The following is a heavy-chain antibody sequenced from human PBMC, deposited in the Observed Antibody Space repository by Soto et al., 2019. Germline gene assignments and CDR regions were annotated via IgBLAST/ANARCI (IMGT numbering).Heavy chain of an antibody. CDR2: IYPGDSDT. Sequence: GESLKISCKGSGYSFTSYWIGWVRQMPGKGLEWMGIIYPGDSDTRYSPSFQGQVTISSDRSTNTAYLQWSSLKASDTAMYYCARGVKMATPHKYYFDYWGQGTLVTV. J-gene: IGHJ4*02. CDR1: GYSFTSYW. D-gene: IGHD5-12*01. CDR3: ARGVKMATPHKYYFDY. V-gene: IGHV5-51*01.